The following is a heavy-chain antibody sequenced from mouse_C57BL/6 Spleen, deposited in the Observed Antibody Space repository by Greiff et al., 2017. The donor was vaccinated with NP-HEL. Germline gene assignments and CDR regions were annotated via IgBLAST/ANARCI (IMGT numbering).Heavy chain of an antibody. Sequence: EVKLQESGPGLVKPSQSLSLTCSVTGYSITSGYYWNWIRQFPGNKLEWMGYISYDGSNNYNPSLKNRISITRDTSKNQFFLKLNSVTTEHTATYYCAREGAGTSDYYAMDYWGQGTSVTVSS. V-gene: IGHV3-6*01. CDR3: AREGAGTSDYYAMDY. J-gene: IGHJ4*01. CDR1: GYSITSGYY. CDR2: ISYDGSN. D-gene: IGHD4-1*01.